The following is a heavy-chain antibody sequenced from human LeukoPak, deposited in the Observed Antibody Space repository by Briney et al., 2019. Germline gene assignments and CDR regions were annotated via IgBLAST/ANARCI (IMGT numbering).Heavy chain of an antibody. CDR3: ASTHCSAGSCYSGCDY. J-gene: IGHJ4*02. D-gene: IGHD2-15*01. CDR2: IWYDGRNK. Sequence: PGGSLRLSCAASGFIFSTYGMHWVRQAPGKGREWVAVIWYDGRNKYYADSVKGRFTIARDNSKNTLYLQMNSLRAEDTAVYYCASTHCSAGSCYSGCDYWGQGTPVTVSS. V-gene: IGHV3-33*01. CDR1: GFIFSTYG.